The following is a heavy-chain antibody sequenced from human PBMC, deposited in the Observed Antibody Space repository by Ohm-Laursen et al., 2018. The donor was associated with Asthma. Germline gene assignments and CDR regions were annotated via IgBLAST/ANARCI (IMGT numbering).Heavy chain of an antibody. CDR1: GFTFSSYG. Sequence: SLRLSCAASGFTFSSYGMHWVRQAPGKGLEWVAVISYDGSNKYYADSVKGRFTISRDNSKNTLYLQMNSLRAEDTAVYYCATDYEFWGQGTTVTVSS. D-gene: IGHD4/OR15-4a*01. CDR2: ISYDGSNK. CDR3: ATDYEF. J-gene: IGHJ6*02. V-gene: IGHV3-30*03.